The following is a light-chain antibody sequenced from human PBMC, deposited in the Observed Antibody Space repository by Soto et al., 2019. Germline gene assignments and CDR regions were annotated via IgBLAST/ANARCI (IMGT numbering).Light chain of an antibody. CDR3: QQRIDWPLT. Sequence: DIVLTQSPATLSLSPGERATLSCRASQSVSSYLAWYQQKPGQAPRLLIYDASNRATGIPARFSGSGSGTDFTRTVSILEPEDFGVYYCQQRIDWPLTFGGGTKVEIK. V-gene: IGKV3-11*01. CDR2: DAS. J-gene: IGKJ4*01. CDR1: QSVSSY.